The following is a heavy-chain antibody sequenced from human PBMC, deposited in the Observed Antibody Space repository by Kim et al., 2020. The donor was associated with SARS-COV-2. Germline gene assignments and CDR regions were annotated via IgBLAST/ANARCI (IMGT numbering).Heavy chain of an antibody. CDR1: GFTFIDYY. D-gene: IGHD6-19*01. CDR3: ASGTRGSGWYWDD. Sequence: GGSLRLSCVASGFTFIDYYMSWVRQAPGKGLVWVSYMTVTGAIIYYADSVKGRFTVSRDNAKNSLYLQMNNLRAADTAVYYCASGTRGSGWYWDDWGQAT. CDR2: MTVTGAII. J-gene: IGHJ4*02. V-gene: IGHV3-11*01.